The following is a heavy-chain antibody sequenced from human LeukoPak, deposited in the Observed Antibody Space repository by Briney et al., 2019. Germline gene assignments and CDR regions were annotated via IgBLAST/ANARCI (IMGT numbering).Heavy chain of an antibody. Sequence: GGSLRLSCAASGFTVSSNYMSWVRQAPGKGLEWVSVIYSGGSTYYADSVKGRFTISRDNSKNALYLQMNSLRAEDTAVCYCAREETTGYFDYWGQGTLVTVSS. CDR3: AREETTGYFDY. J-gene: IGHJ4*02. CDR1: GFTVSSNY. D-gene: IGHD4-17*01. CDR2: IYSGGST. V-gene: IGHV3-53*01.